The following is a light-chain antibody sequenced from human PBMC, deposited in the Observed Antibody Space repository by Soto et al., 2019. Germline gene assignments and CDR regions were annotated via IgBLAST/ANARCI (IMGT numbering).Light chain of an antibody. V-gene: IGLV2-14*01. CDR3: TSFTTSSTWV. CDR1: SSDVGAYNH. J-gene: IGLJ3*02. CDR2: EVS. Sequence: QSALTQPASVSGSPGQSITISCTGTSSDVGAYNHVSWYQQHPGKAPKLMIYEVSSRPSGVSNRFSGSKSGNTASLTISGLQDEDEADYYCTSFTTSSTWVFGGGTKVTVL.